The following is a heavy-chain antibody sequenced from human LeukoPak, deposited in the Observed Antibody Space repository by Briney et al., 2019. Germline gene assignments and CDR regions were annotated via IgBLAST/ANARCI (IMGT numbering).Heavy chain of an antibody. V-gene: IGHV4-4*07. CDR3: ARALNPLPGTYYFDY. CDR1: GASINSHY. D-gene: IGHD2-15*01. CDR2: IYISGST. Sequence: PSETLSLTCPLSGASINSHYWSWIRQPAGKGLEWIGRIYISGSTNYNSSLQSRVTMSVDTSKNQFSLKLTSVTAADTAVYYCARALNPLPGTYYFDYWGQGTLVTVSS. J-gene: IGHJ4*02.